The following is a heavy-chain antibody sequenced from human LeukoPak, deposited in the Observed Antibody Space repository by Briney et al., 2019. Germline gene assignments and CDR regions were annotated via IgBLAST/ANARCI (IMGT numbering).Heavy chain of an antibody. D-gene: IGHD3-3*01. CDR3: ARDNGFLGPIAFDI. CDR1: GGSISSYY. Sequence: PSETLSLTCAVSGGSISSYYWSWIRQPPGKGLEWIGYIYYSGSTNYNPSLKSRVTISVDTSKNQFSLKLSSVTAADTAVYYCARDNGFLGPIAFDIWGQGTVVTVSS. J-gene: IGHJ3*02. V-gene: IGHV4-59*01. CDR2: IYYSGST.